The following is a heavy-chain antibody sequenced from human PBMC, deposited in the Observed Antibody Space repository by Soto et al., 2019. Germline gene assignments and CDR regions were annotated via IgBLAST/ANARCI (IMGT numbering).Heavy chain of an antibody. V-gene: IGHV4-30-4*01. D-gene: IGHD2-2*01. CDR1: GGSISSGDYY. CDR3: ARDIVLVPFFFGYYGMDV. Sequence: QVQLQEPGPGQVKPSQTLSLTCNVSGGSISSGDYYWRWIRQPPGKGLEWIGDIYYSGSTYYNPSLKSRVTISVDTSKNQFSLKLSSVTAADTAVYYCARDIVLVPFFFGYYGMDVWGQGTTVTVSS. CDR2: IYYSGST. J-gene: IGHJ6*02.